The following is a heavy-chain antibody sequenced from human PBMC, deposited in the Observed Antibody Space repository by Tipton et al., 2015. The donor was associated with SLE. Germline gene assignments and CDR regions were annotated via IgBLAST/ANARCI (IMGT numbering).Heavy chain of an antibody. Sequence: SLRLSCAASGFTFSSYAMSWVRQAPGKGLEWVSAISGSGHSTYYADSVKGRFTISRDNSKNTLYLQMNSLRAEDTAVYYCAKGPMGAVGMDVWGQGTTVAVSS. CDR1: GFTFSSYA. D-gene: IGHD1-26*01. CDR3: AKGPMGAVGMDV. V-gene: IGHV3-23*01. J-gene: IGHJ6*02. CDR2: ISGSGHST.